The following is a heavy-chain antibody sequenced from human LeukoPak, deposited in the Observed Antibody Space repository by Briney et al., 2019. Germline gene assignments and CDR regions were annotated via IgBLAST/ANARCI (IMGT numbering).Heavy chain of an antibody. CDR3: ARSSVWSGHPFDY. V-gene: IGHV4-61*02. J-gene: IGHJ4*02. Sequence: SQTLSLTCTVSGGSISSGSYYWSWIRQPAGKGLEWIGRIYTSGSTNYNPSLKSRVTISVDTSKNQFSLKLSSVTAADTAVYYCARSSVWSGHPFDYWGQGTLVTVSS. D-gene: IGHD3-3*01. CDR2: IYTSGST. CDR1: GGSISSGSYY.